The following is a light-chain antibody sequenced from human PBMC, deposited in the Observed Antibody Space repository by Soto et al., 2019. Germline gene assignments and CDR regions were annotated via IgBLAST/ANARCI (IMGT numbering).Light chain of an antibody. CDR1: ERISVW. J-gene: IGKJ2*02. CDR3: QQYHTMST. CDR2: KAS. Sequence: DIQMTQSPSTLSASVGDRVSIACRASERISVWVAWYQQKPGKAPKLLIQKASSLESGVPSRFSGSGSRTEFTLTISSLEPDDFATYYCQQYHTMSTFGQGTKLEIK. V-gene: IGKV1-5*03.